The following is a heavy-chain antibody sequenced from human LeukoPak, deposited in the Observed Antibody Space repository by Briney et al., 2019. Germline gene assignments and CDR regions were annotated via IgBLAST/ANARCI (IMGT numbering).Heavy chain of an antibody. CDR2: IYYSGST. CDR3: ARGDSSGGDSDYYFDY. CDR1: GVSISSYY. V-gene: IGHV4-59*08. Sequence: PSETLSLTCTVSGVSISSYYWSWIRQPPGKGLEWIVYIYYSGSTNYNPSLKSRVTISVDTSKNQFSLKLSSVTAADTAVYYCARGDSSGGDSDYYFDYWGQGTLVTVSS. J-gene: IGHJ4*02. D-gene: IGHD6-19*01.